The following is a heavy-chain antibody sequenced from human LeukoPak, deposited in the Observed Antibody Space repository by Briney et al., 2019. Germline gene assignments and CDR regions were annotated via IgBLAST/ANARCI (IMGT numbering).Heavy chain of an antibody. V-gene: IGHV1-69*13. CDR2: IIPIFGTA. CDR3: ASLHSRSDRKQGDY. CDR1: GGTFSSYA. D-gene: IGHD1-26*01. Sequence: SVKVSCKASGGTFSSYAISWVRQAPGQGLEWMGGIIPIFGTANYAQKFQGRVTITADESTSTAYMELSSLRSEDTAVYYCASLHSRSDRKQGDYWGQGTQVTVSS. J-gene: IGHJ4*02.